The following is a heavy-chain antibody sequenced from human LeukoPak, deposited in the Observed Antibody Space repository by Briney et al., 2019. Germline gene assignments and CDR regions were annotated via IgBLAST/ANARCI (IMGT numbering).Heavy chain of an antibody. V-gene: IGHV3-20*04. CDR3: ARAHNYDGRDYYYAFSDY. D-gene: IGHD3-22*01. J-gene: IGHJ4*02. CDR2: VNWSGSST. Sequence: GGSLRLSCAASVFNFDDYGMTCARQAPGRGLEWGSGVNWSGSSTNYADSVKGRFTISRDSATNSLYLQMNSLRADDTALYYCARAHNYDGRDYYYAFSDYWGRGTLVTVSS. CDR1: VFNFDDYG.